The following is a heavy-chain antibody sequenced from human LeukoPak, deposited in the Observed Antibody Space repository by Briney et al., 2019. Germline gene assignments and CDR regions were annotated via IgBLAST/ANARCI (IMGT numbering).Heavy chain of an antibody. D-gene: IGHD5-24*01. J-gene: IGHJ6*03. V-gene: IGHV4-4*09. Sequence: SETLSLTCTVSGVSIRSYSWSWIRRPPGKGLEWIGYLYTSGSTDSNPSLKSRVTISEDTSKNQVSLKLRSVTAADTAVYYCARRGADMDTIPDYGYWYMDVWGKGTTVTVSS. CDR2: LYTSGST. CDR1: GVSIRSYS. CDR3: ARRGADMDTIPDYGYWYMDV.